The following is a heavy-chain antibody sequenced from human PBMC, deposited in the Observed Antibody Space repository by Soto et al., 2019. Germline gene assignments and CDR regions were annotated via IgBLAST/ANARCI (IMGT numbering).Heavy chain of an antibody. CDR1: GFTFSSYG. CDR3: ATTVGYSNSVGLLEY. V-gene: IGHV3-30*03. Sequence: GGSLRLSCAASGFTFSSYGMHWVRQAPGKGLEWVAVISYDGSNKYYADSVKGRFTISRDNSKNTLYLQMNSLRAEDTAVYYCATTVGYSNSVGLLEYWGKGTLVTVSS. J-gene: IGHJ4*02. CDR2: ISYDGSNK. D-gene: IGHD4-4*01.